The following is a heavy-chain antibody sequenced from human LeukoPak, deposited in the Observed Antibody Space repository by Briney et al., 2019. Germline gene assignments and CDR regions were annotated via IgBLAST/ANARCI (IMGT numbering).Heavy chain of an antibody. CDR1: GFTFSSYS. V-gene: IGHV3-48*01. Sequence: GGSLRLSCAASGFTFSSYSMNWVRQAPGKGLEWVSYISSSSSTIYYADSVKGRFTISRDNAKNSLYLQMNSLRAEDTAVYYCARDRGDGYNHWYFDLWGRGTLVTASS. CDR2: ISSSSSTI. J-gene: IGHJ2*01. CDR3: ARDRGDGYNHWYFDL. D-gene: IGHD5-24*01.